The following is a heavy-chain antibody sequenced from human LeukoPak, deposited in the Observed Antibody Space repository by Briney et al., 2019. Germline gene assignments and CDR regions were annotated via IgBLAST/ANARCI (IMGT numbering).Heavy chain of an antibody. V-gene: IGHV3-11*04. CDR3: AELGITMIGGV. J-gene: IGHJ6*04. CDR1: GFTFSDYY. CDR2: IDTSGSSI. Sequence: GGSLRLSCVASGFTFSDYYMSWIRQAPGKGLEWLSYIDTSGSSIYYRDSVRGRFTISRDNAKNSLYLQMNSLRAEDTGVYYCAELGITMIGGVWGKGTTVTISS. D-gene: IGHD3-10*02.